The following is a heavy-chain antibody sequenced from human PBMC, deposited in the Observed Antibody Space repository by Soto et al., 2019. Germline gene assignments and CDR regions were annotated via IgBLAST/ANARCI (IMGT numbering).Heavy chain of an antibody. J-gene: IGHJ4*02. CDR2: FVPLFGST. Sequence: QVQLVQSGAEVKKPGSSVKVSCQASGGTFSGYALTWVRQAPGQGLEWMGEFVPLFGSTNYAQKFAGRITIIADESTSTGYMELSILRSEDTAVYYCATHSLGTSSPPYFDNWGQGTLVTVSS. D-gene: IGHD2-15*01. V-gene: IGHV1-69*01. CDR3: ATHSLGTSSPPYFDN. CDR1: GGTFSGYA.